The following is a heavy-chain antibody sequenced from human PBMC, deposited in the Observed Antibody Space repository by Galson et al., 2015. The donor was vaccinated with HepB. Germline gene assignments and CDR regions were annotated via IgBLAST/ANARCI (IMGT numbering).Heavy chain of an antibody. CDR3: ARIGGLHIVGATTDGFSSMDV. CDR2: IDWDDDK. V-gene: IGHV2-70*11. CDR1: GFSLSTSGMC. J-gene: IGHJ6*02. D-gene: IGHD1-26*01. Sequence: PALVKPTQTLTLTCTFSGFSLSTSGMCVSWIRQPPGKALEWLARIDWDDDKYYSTSLKTRLTISKDTSKNQVVLTMTNMDPVDTATYYCARIGGLHIVGATTDGFSSMDVWGQGTTVTVSS.